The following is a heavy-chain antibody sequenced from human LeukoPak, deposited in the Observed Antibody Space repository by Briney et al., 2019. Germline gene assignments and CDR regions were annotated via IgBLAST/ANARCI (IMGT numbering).Heavy chain of an antibody. J-gene: IGHJ4*02. Sequence: GGSLRLSCAASGFTFSSYGMNWVRQAPGKGLEWVAVIWYDGSNKYYADSVKGRFTISRDNSKNTLYLQMNSLRAEDTAVYYCAKGTKYEVDYWGQGTLVTVSS. CDR1: GFTFSSYG. CDR3: AKGTKYEVDY. D-gene: IGHD1/OR15-1a*01. CDR2: IWYDGSNK. V-gene: IGHV3-33*06.